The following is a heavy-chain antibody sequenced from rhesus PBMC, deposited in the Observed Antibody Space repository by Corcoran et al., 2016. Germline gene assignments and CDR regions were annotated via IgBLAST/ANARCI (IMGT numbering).Heavy chain of an antibody. J-gene: IGHJ4*01. CDR3: ARDSQSGSYYYHTQLYYFDY. V-gene: IGHV4-160*01. Sequence: QLQLQESGPGLVKPSETLSLTCAVSGGSISGYWWSWIRQPPGKGLDWIGRIDTSGSTDSNPSLKSRVTFSRDTSKNQIYLKLTYVTAADTAVYYCARDSQSGSYYYHTQLYYFDYWGQGVLVTVSS. CDR2: IDTSGST. D-gene: IGHD3-16*01. CDR1: GGSISGYW.